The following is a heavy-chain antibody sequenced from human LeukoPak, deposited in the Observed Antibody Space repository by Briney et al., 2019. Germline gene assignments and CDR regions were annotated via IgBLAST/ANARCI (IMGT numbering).Heavy chain of an antibody. CDR2: IYYSGST. Sequence: SSETLSLTCTVSGGSISSGGYYWSWIRQHPGKGLEWIGYIYYSGSTYYNPSLKSRVTISVDTSKNQFSLKLSSVTAADTAVYYCASSTVTTRYPHVYNDYWGQGTLVTVSS. D-gene: IGHD4-17*01. V-gene: IGHV4-31*03. CDR1: GGSISSGGYY. CDR3: ASSTVTTRYPHVYNDY. J-gene: IGHJ4*02.